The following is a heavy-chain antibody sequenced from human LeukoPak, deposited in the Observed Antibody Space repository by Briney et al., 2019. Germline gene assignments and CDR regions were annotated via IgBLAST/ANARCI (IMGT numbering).Heavy chain of an antibody. Sequence: SETLSLTCTVSGGSISSYYWSWIRQPPGKGLEWIGYIYYSGSTNYNPSLKSRVTISVDTSKNQFSLELSSVTAADTAVYYCARGGSFPIAAAGEFDYWGQGTLVTVSS. CDR3: ARGGSFPIAAAGEFDY. CDR1: GGSISSYY. J-gene: IGHJ4*02. V-gene: IGHV4-59*01. D-gene: IGHD6-13*01. CDR2: IYYSGST.